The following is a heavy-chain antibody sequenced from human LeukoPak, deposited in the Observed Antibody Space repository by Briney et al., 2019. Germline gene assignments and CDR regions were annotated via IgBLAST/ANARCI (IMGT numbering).Heavy chain of an antibody. J-gene: IGHJ6*03. D-gene: IGHD3-16*02. Sequence: PGGSLRLSCAASGFTFSNYAIHWVRQAPGKGLEWVAFIWRDGSSQFYADSEKGRFTISRETSNNTLYLLMNSLRSEDTVVYYCSRKRSDRSHNYTAVWGKGTTVTVSS. CDR3: SRKRSDRSHNYTAV. CDR2: IWRDGSSQ. V-gene: IGHV3-30*02. CDR1: GFTFSNYA.